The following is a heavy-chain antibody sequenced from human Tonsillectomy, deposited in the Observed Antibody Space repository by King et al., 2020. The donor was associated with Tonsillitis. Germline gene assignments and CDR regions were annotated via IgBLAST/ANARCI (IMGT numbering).Heavy chain of an antibody. D-gene: IGHD3-22*01. Sequence: QLVQSGAEVKKPGESLKISCKGSGYSFTSYWIGWVRQMPGKGLEWMGSIYPGDSDTRYIPSFQGQVTISADKSISTAYLQWSSLKASDTAMYYCARGEVGYYYDSSGEYYFDYWGQGTLVTVSS. CDR3: ARGEVGYYYDSSGEYYFDY. J-gene: IGHJ4*02. CDR1: GYSFTSYW. CDR2: IYPGDSDT. V-gene: IGHV5-51*01.